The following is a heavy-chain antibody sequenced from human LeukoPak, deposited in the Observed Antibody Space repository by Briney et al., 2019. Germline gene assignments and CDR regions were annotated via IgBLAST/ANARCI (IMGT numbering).Heavy chain of an antibody. CDR2: VSGSASNT. CDR1: GFTFSSYA. J-gene: IGHJ6*03. Sequence: PGGSLRLSCAASGFTFSSYAMSWVRQAPGKGLEWVSTVSGSASNTYYADSVKGRFTISRDNAKNSLYLQMNSLRAEDTAVYYCARLPHNYYDSSGTYYYYYYMDVWGKGTTVTVSS. V-gene: IGHV3-23*01. CDR3: ARLPHNYYDSSGTYYYYYYMDV. D-gene: IGHD3-22*01.